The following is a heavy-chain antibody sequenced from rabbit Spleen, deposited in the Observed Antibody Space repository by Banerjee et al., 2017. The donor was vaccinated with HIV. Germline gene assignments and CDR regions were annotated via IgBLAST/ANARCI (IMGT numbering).Heavy chain of an antibody. CDR3: ARDTSSSFSSYGMDL. CDR2: IYGGNSDNT. Sequence: QSLEESGGDLVKPGASLTLTCTASGFSFSSSDYMCWVRQAPGKGLEWIACIYGGNSDNTYYASWAKGRFTISKTSSTTVTLQMTSLTVADTATYFCARDTSSSFSSYGMDLWGQGTLVTVS. V-gene: IGHV1S40*01. J-gene: IGHJ6*01. CDR1: GFSFSSSDY. D-gene: IGHD1-1*01.